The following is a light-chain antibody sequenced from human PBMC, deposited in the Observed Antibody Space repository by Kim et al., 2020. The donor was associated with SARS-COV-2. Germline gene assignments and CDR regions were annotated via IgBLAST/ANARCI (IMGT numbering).Light chain of an antibody. CDR1: LLRMYY. V-gene: IGLV3-19*01. CDR3: NSRDSNDNVV. CDR2: GKN. J-gene: IGLJ2*01. Sequence: VALGQSVRITCQGPLLRMYYAPWYQRRPGQAPIVVIYGKNNRPSGIPDRFSGSSPGNTASLTITGTQTGDDADYYCNSRDSNDNVVFGGGTQLTVL.